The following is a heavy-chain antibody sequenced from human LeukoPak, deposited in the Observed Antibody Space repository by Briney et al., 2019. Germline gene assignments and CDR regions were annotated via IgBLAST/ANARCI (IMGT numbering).Heavy chain of an antibody. D-gene: IGHD3-22*01. J-gene: IGHJ4*02. CDR1: GFTFSSYA. Sequence: GGSLRLSCAASGFTFSSYAMSWVRQAPGKGLEWVSAISGSGGSTYYADSVKGRFTISRGNSKNTLYLQMNSLRAEDTAVYYCAKDLTMIVVVSVDYWGQGTLVTVSS. CDR2: ISGSGGST. CDR3: AKDLTMIVVVSVDY. V-gene: IGHV3-23*01.